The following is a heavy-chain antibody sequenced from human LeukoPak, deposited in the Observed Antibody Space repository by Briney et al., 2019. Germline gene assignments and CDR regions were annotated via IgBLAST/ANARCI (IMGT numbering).Heavy chain of an antibody. Sequence: GGSLRLSCVASGFIFSSYEMNWVRQAPGKGLEWVSYISTTGTTIYYSDSVRGRFTISRDNARNSLFLQMSSLRAEDTAVYYCARGRRDGYNYWGQGTLVTVSS. V-gene: IGHV3-48*03. CDR2: ISTTGTTI. CDR1: GFIFSSYE. J-gene: IGHJ4*02. CDR3: ARGRRDGYNY. D-gene: IGHD5-24*01.